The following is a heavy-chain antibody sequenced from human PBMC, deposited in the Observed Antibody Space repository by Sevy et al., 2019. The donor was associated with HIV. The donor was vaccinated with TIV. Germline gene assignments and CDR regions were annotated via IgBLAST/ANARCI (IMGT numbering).Heavy chain of an antibody. CDR2: FSFGCGRI. V-gene: IGHV3-23*01. D-gene: IGHD2-8*01. CDR1: GFTFAKYS. J-gene: IGHJ4*02. Sequence: GESLKISCAASGFTFAKYSMSWVRQAPGKGLEWVSTFSFGCGRINYADSVKGRFTISRDDSMNTLFLQMNSLRAEDTATYFCAREGCTQPHDYWGQGTLVTVSS. CDR3: AREGCTQPHDY.